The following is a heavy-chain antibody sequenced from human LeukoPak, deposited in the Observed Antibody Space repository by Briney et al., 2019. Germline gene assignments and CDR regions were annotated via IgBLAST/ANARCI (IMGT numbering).Heavy chain of an antibody. Sequence: SETLSLTCTVSGGSISSNYWSWIRQPAGKGLEWIGRIYSSGSTNYNPSLKSRVTMSVDTSKNQFSLKLSSVTAADTAVYYCARGPQISTSTPLDYWGQGTLATVSS. CDR3: ARGPQISTSTPLDY. CDR1: GGSISSNY. CDR2: IYSSGST. V-gene: IGHV4-4*07. J-gene: IGHJ4*02.